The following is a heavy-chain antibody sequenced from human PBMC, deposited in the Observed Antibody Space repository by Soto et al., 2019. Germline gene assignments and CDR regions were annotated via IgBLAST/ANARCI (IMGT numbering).Heavy chain of an antibody. Sequence: GGSLRLSCAASGFTFSSYGMHWVRQAPGKGLEWVTVIWYDGSNKYYADSVKGRFTISRDISKNTLYLQMNSLRAEDTAVYYCARDGYSSSWQPTPGYSDYWGQGTLVTVSS. J-gene: IGHJ4*02. CDR1: GFTFSSYG. V-gene: IGHV3-33*01. D-gene: IGHD6-13*01. CDR2: IWYDGSNK. CDR3: ARDGYSSSWQPTPGYSDY.